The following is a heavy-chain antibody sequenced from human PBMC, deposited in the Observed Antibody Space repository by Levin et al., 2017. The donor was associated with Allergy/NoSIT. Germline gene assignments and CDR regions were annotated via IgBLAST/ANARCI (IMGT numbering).Heavy chain of an antibody. CDR3: ARDRSWIVVVPAAMTPPQARGHYFDY. J-gene: IGHJ4*02. D-gene: IGHD2-2*01. V-gene: IGHV3-74*01. Sequence: GGSLRLSCAASGFTFSSYWMHWVRQAPGKGLVWVSRINSDGSSTSYADSVKGRFTISRDNAKNTLYLQMNSLRAEDTAVYYCARDRSWIVVVPAAMTPPQARGHYFDYWGQGTLVTVSS. CDR2: INSDGSST. CDR1: GFTFSSYW.